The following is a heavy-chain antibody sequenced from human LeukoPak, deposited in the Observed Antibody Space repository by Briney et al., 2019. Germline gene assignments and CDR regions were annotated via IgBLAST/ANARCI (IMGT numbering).Heavy chain of an antibody. J-gene: IGHJ4*02. CDR2: IIPIFGTA. D-gene: IGHD1-26*01. Sequence: SVKVSCKASGGTFSSYAISWVRQAPGQGLEWMGRIIPIFGTANYAQKLQGRVTMTTDTSTSTAYMELRSLRSDDTAVYYCARQYSGSYLYWGQGALVTVSS. V-gene: IGHV1-69*05. CDR3: ARQYSGSYLY. CDR1: GGTFSSYA.